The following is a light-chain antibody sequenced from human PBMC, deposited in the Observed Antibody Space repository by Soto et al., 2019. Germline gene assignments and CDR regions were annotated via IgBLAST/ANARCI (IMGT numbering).Light chain of an antibody. J-gene: IGLJ3*02. V-gene: IGLV6-57*03. CDR1: SGSIDSNF. Sequence: NFMLTQPHSVSESPVKTVTISCTRSSGSIDSNFVQWYQQRPGSAPTTVIYEDHQRPSGVPDRFSGSIDSSSNSASLTISGLKTEDEADYYCQSYDSSILVFGGGTKLTVL. CDR3: QSYDSSILV. CDR2: EDH.